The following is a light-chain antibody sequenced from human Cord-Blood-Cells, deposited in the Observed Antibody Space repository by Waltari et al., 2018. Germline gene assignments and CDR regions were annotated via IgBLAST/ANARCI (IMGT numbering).Light chain of an antibody. J-gene: IGLJ1*01. CDR1: SSCVGGYNY. CDR3: SSYTSSSTYV. V-gene: IGLV2-14*03. Sequence: QSALTQPASVSGSPGQSIPVSCTGTSSCVGGYNYFSWYQHHPGKAPKLMIYDVSNRPSGVSNRFSGSKSGNTASLTISGLQAEDEADYYCSSYTSSSTYVFGTGTKVTVL. CDR2: DVS.